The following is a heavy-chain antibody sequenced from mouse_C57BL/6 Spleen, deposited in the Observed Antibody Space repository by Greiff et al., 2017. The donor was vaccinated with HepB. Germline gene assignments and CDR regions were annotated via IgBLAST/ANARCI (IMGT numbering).Heavy chain of an antibody. Sequence: EVKLMESGGDLVKPGGSLKLSCAASGFTFSSYGMSWVRQTPDKRLEWVATISSGGSYTYYPDSVKGRFTISRDNAKNTLYLQMSSLKSEDTAMYYCARHERTAQATWFAYWGQGTLVTVSA. V-gene: IGHV5-6*01. CDR2: ISSGGSYT. CDR1: GFTFSSYG. J-gene: IGHJ3*01. CDR3: ARHERTAQATWFAY. D-gene: IGHD3-2*02.